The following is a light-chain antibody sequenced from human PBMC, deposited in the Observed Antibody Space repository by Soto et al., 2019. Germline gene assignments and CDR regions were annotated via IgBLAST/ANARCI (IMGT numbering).Light chain of an antibody. Sequence: QSALTQPASVSGSPGQSITISCTGTSSDVGGYNYVSWYQQHPGKAPKFMIYDVSNRPSGVSNRFSGSKSGNTASLTISGLQADNEADYYFSLSTTSNTRPIVFGTGTRVTVL. CDR2: DVS. V-gene: IGLV2-14*01. CDR1: SSDVGGYNY. J-gene: IGLJ1*01. CDR3: SLSTTSNTRPIV.